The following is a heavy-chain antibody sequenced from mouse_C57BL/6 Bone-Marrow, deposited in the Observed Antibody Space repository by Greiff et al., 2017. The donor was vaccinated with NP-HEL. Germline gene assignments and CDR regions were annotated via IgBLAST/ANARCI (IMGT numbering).Heavy chain of an antibody. D-gene: IGHD1-1*01. V-gene: IGHV6-6*01. J-gene: IGHJ1*03. CDR2: IRNKANNHAT. Sequence: EVKLMESGGGLVQPGGSMKLSCAASGFTFSDAWMDWVRQSPEKGLEWVAEIRNKANNHATYYAESVKGRFTISRDDSKSSVYLQMNSLRAEDTGIYYGTRRSYYYGSSRYFDVWGTGTTVTVSS. CDR1: GFTFSDAW. CDR3: TRRSYYYGSSRYFDV.